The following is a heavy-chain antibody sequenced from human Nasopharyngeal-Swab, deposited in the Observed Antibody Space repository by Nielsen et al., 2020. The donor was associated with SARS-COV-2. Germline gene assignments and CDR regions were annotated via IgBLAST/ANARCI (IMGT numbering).Heavy chain of an antibody. CDR3: AKSFRHQSGDYKYYYED. CDR1: GLIFGFHG. J-gene: IGHJ4*02. D-gene: IGHD4-17*01. CDR2: IWSDSSNR. Sequence: GRSLRLSCGVSGLIFGFHGMHWVRQTPGKGLEWVATIWSDSSNRYYADSVRGRFTISRDNSRTTLYLQMDSLRAEDTALYYCAKSFRHQSGDYKYYYEDWGQGTLVTVSS. V-gene: IGHV3-33*06.